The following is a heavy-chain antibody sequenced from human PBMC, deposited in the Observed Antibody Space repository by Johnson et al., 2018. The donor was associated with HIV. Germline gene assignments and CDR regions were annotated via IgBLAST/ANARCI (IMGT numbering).Heavy chain of an antibody. J-gene: IGHJ3*02. Sequence: QVQLVESGGGVVQPGRSLRLSCAASGFTFSSYGMHWVRQAPGKGLEWVAVILYDGSNKYHADYVKGRFTISRDKSNTTLFLQQNSLRAEDTAVYYCAVLCSGCADAFDMWVQGTMVTVS. CDR3: AVLCSGCADAFDM. D-gene: IGHD3-10*01. CDR1: GFTFSSYG. CDR2: ILYDGSNK. V-gene: IGHV3-30*03.